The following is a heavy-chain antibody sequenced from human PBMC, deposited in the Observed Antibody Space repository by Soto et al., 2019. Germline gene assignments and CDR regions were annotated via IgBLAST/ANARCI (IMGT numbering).Heavy chain of an antibody. V-gene: IGHV3-21*01. CDR1: GFNFSSYS. CDR3: ARERQQRVARDAFDI. J-gene: IGHJ3*02. D-gene: IGHD6-13*01. CDR2: ISSSSSYI. Sequence: GSLALSCAASGFNFSSYSMNWVRQATVKGLEWVSSISSSSSYIYYADSVKGRFTISRDNAKNSLYLQMNSLRAEDTAVYYCARERQQRVARDAFDIWGQGTIVPGSS.